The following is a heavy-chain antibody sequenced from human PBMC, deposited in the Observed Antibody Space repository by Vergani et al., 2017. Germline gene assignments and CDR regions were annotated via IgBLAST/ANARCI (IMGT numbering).Heavy chain of an antibody. V-gene: IGHV3-74*03. CDR2: IKSDGSIT. CDR1: GLSFNSYW. CDR3: ARDRYYLGSGSYPYFYYYGLDV. D-gene: IGHD3-10*01. Sequence: VQLVEWGGGVVQPGGSLRLSCKASGLSFNSYWMHWVRQVPGKGLLWVSRIKSDGSITAYADSVKGRFTISRDNAHNTLYLQMNSLRVEDSGVYYCARDRYYLGSGSYPYFYYYGLDVWGQ. J-gene: IGHJ6*02.